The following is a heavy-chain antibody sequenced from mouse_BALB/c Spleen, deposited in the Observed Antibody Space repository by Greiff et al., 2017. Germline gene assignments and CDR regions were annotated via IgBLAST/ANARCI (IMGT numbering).Heavy chain of an antibody. CDR1: GYAFTNYL. CDR2: INPGSGGT. V-gene: IGHV1-54*01. D-gene: IGHD1-2*01. CDR3: AITTATYFDV. J-gene: IGHJ1*01. Sequence: LVESGAELVRPGTSVKVSCKASGYAFTNYLIEWVKQRPGQGLEWIGVINPGSGGTNYNEKFKGKATLTADKSSSTAYMQLSSLTSDDSAVYFCAITTATYFDVWGAGTTVTVSS.